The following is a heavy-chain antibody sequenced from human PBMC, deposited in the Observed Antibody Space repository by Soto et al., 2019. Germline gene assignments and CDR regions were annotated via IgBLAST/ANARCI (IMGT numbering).Heavy chain of an antibody. J-gene: IGHJ6*03. CDR2: ISSSSSYI. Sequence: GGSLRLSCAASGFTFSSYSMNWVRQAPGKGLEWVSSISSSSSYIYYADSVKGRFTISRDNAKNSLYLQMNSLRAEETAVYYCARSPNPPIPLNYGGGPTYLEQDYYYYMDVWGKGTTVTVSS. V-gene: IGHV3-21*01. D-gene: IGHD3-10*01. CDR3: ARSPNPPIPLNYGGGPTYLEQDYYYYMDV. CDR1: GFTFSSYS.